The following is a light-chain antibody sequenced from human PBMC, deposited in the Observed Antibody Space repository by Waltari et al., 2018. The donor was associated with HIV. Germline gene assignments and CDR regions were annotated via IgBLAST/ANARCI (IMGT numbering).Light chain of an antibody. CDR1: NIGSKS. Sequence: SYFLTQPPSVSVAPGQTARITCGGNNIGSKSVQWYQQKPGQAPVLVIYDDRDRPSGIPERISGSNSGNTATLTISRVEGGEEADYYCQVWDSPTDDNYVFGTGTKVTVL. V-gene: IGLV3-21*02. CDR2: DDR. CDR3: QVWDSPTDDNYV. J-gene: IGLJ1*01.